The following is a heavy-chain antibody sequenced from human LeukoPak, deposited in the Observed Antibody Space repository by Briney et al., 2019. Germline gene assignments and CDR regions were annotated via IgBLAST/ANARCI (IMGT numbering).Heavy chain of an antibody. Sequence: GGSLRLSCAASGFTFSSYEMNWVRQAPGKGLEWVSAISGSGGSTYYADSVKGRFTISRDNSKNTLYLQMNSLRAEDTAVYYCAKTPPRTLGYFDYWGQGTLVTVSS. CDR1: GFTFSSYE. CDR3: AKTPPRTLGYFDY. D-gene: IGHD1-14*01. J-gene: IGHJ4*02. V-gene: IGHV3-23*01. CDR2: ISGSGGST.